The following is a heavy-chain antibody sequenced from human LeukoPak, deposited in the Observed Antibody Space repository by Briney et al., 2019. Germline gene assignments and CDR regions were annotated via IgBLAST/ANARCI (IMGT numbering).Heavy chain of an antibody. V-gene: IGHV3-30-3*01. CDR1: GFTFSSYA. D-gene: IGHD5-18*01. J-gene: IGHJ5*02. Sequence: GRSLRLSCAVSGFTFSSYAMHWVRQAPGKGLEWVAIISYDGSNKYYADSVKGRFTISRDNSQNTLYLQMNSLRAEDTAVYYCAREGIQLWFGGVGDWFDPWGQGTLVTVSS. CDR3: AREGIQLWFGGVGDWFDP. CDR2: ISYDGSNK.